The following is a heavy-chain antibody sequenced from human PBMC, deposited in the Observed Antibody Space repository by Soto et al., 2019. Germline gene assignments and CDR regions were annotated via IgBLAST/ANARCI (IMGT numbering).Heavy chain of an antibody. D-gene: IGHD3-10*01. Sequence: QVQLQQWGAGLLKPSETLSLTCAVHGGSFSGYYWDWIRQPPGKGLEWIGEVNHGGTSNYNPSLKIPASISGNTSHNQFSLKLTAVTAEDTALSFCASSSFLRSGDLFHGLDVWGQGTTVTVSS. CDR1: GGSFSGYY. CDR3: ASSSFLRSGDLFHGLDV. J-gene: IGHJ6*02. CDR2: VNHGGTS. V-gene: IGHV4-34*01.